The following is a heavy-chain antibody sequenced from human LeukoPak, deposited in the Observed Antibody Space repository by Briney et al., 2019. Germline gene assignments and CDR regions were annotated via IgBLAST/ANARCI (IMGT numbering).Heavy chain of an antibody. CDR2: ISGSGGST. V-gene: IGHV3-23*01. D-gene: IGHD3-22*01. J-gene: IGHJ4*02. CDR3: AKEVYYYDSSGYYDWTYFDY. Sequence: SGGSLRLSCAASGFTFSSYGMSWVRQAPGKGLEWVSAISGSGGSTYYADSVKGRFTISRDNSKNTLYLQMNSLRAEDTAVYYCAKEVYYYDSSGYYDWTYFDYWGQGTLVTVSS. CDR1: GFTFSSYG.